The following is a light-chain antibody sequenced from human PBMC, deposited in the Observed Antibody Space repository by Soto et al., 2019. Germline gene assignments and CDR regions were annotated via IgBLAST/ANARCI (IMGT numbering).Light chain of an antibody. J-gene: IGKJ2*01. V-gene: IGKV3-20*01. CDR2: GAS. CDR1: QSVSNNY. CDR3: QQYGSSPPYT. Sequence: EIVLTQSPGTLSLSPGERATLSCRASQSVSNNYLAWYQQKPGQAPRLLIYGASRRATGIPDRFSASGSGTDFTLTISRLEPEDFAVYYCQQYGSSPPYTFGQGTKLEIK.